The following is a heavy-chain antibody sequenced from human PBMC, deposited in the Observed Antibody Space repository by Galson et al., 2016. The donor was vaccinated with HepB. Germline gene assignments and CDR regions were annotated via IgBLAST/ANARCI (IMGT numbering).Heavy chain of an antibody. Sequence: TLSLTCTVSGASINSGDYYWTWIRQPAGKGLEWIGRIYTTGDTNYSPSLKSRLTISIDTSKNQFSLKVTSVTAADTAVYDCARHEGGDYDILTGYYIKPGVDPWGQGTLVTVSS. CDR1: GASINSGDYY. J-gene: IGHJ5*02. CDR2: IYTTGDT. D-gene: IGHD3-9*01. CDR3: ARHEGGDYDILTGYYIKPGVDP. V-gene: IGHV4-61*02.